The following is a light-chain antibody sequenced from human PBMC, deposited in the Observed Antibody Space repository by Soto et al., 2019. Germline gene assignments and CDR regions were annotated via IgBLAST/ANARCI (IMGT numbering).Light chain of an antibody. CDR1: QSINSYY. CDR2: NAS. J-gene: IGKJ5*01. Sequence: ESGLTQSPGILSLSPGERATLSCRTSQSINSYYLTWYQQSPGQAPRLLIYNASSRATGIPDRFSGSGSGTDFTLTISRLEPEDFAVYYCQQFARSPPGITFGQGTRLEIK. V-gene: IGKV3-20*01. CDR3: QQFARSPPGIT.